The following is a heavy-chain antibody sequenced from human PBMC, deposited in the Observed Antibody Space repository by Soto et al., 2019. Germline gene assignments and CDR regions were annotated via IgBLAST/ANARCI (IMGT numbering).Heavy chain of an antibody. CDR2: IKKDESKK. CDR3: ARDVSPGSSSWYFDAFDL. V-gene: IGHV3-7*05. Sequence: EERLVESGGGLVQPGGSLRLSCAASGFTFSSYWMTWVRQAPGKGLEWVANIKKDESKKSYLDSVRGRFTISRDNAKNSLFPQKGSLAAEKPGLYYCARDVSPGSSSWYFDAFDLWGQGTMVTVSS. J-gene: IGHJ3*01. CDR1: GFTFSSYW. D-gene: IGHD6-13*01.